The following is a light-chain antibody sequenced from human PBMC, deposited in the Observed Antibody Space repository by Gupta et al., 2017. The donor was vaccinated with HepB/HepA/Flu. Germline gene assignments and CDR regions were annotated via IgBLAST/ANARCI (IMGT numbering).Light chain of an antibody. CDR2: DAS. Sequence: EIVLTQSPATLSLSPGERATLSCRASQSVSSYLAWYQQKPGQAPRLLIYDASNRATGIPARFNGSGSGTDFTLTISSLEPEDFAVYYCQQRSSWPITFGGGTKVEIK. CDR3: QQRSSWPIT. CDR1: QSVSSY. V-gene: IGKV3-11*01. J-gene: IGKJ4*01.